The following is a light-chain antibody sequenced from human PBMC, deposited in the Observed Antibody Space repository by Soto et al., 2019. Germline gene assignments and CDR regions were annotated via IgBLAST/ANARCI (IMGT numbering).Light chain of an antibody. J-gene: IGLJ1*01. CDR3: CSYAGSPYV. CDR2: DVS. Sequence: QSVLTQPRSVSGSPGQSVTISCTGTSIDVGGYNYVSWYQQHPGKAPKVMIYDVSKRPSGVPDRFSGSKSGNTASLTISGLQAEDEADYYCCSYAGSPYVFGTGTKVTV. CDR1: SIDVGGYNY. V-gene: IGLV2-11*01.